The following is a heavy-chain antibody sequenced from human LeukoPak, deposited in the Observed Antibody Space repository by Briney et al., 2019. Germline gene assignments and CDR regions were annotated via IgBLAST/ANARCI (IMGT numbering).Heavy chain of an antibody. V-gene: IGHV4-39*07. CDR2: IYYSGST. Sequence: SETLSLTCSVSGDSISNSLYYWGWIRQPPGKGLEWVGNIYYSGSTYFNTSLKSRVTILLDTSKNQFSLKLTSVTAADTAVYYCARDGLLLWFGELPFSPFDYWGQGTLVTVSS. J-gene: IGHJ4*02. CDR1: GDSISNSLYY. CDR3: ARDGLLLWFGELPFSPFDY. D-gene: IGHD3-10*01.